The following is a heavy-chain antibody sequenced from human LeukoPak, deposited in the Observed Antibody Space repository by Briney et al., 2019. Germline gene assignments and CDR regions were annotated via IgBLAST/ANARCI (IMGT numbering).Heavy chain of an antibody. Sequence: GGSLRLSCAASGFTFDDYTMHWVRQAPGKGLERVSLISWDGGSTYYADSVKGRFTTSRDNSKNSLYLQMNSLRTEDTALYYCAKGPRLRLYSSSYYMDVWGKGTTVTVSS. CDR3: AKGPRLRLYSSSYYMDV. CDR2: ISWDGGST. D-gene: IGHD2-21*01. CDR1: GFTFDDYT. J-gene: IGHJ6*03. V-gene: IGHV3-43*01.